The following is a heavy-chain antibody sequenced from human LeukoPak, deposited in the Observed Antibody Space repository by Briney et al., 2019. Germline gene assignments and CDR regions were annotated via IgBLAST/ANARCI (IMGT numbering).Heavy chain of an antibody. J-gene: IGHJ6*02. D-gene: IGHD5-24*01. CDR2: IYYSGST. Sequence: SETLSLTCTVSGGSISSSSYYWGWIRQPPGKGLEWIGSIYYSGSTYYNPSLKSRVTISVDTSKNQFSLKLSSVTAADTAVYYCARGLEMATTYYYYYGMDVWGQGTTVTVSS. V-gene: IGHV4-39*07. CDR3: ARGLEMATTYYYYYGMDV. CDR1: GGSISSSSYY.